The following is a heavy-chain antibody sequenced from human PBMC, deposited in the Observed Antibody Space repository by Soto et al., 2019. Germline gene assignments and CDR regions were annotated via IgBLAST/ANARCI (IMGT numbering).Heavy chain of an antibody. CDR1: GGSISSSSYY. Sequence: SETLSLTCTVSGGSISSSSYYWGWIRQPPGKGLEWIGSIYYSGSTYYNPSLKSRVTISVDTSKNQFSLKLSSVTAADTAVYYCARATLGSSSWSQWRYYYYGMDVWGQGTTVTVSS. J-gene: IGHJ6*02. D-gene: IGHD6-13*01. CDR3: ARATLGSSSWSQWRYYYYGMDV. V-gene: IGHV4-39*01. CDR2: IYYSGST.